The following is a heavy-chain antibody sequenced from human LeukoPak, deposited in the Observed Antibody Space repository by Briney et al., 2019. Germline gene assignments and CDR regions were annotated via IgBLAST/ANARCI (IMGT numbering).Heavy chain of an antibody. CDR1: GYTFTGYY. V-gene: IGHV1-8*02. D-gene: IGHD2-2*01. CDR2: INPNSGNT. CDR3: AREYQLLGTVYNYFDP. J-gene: IGHJ5*02. Sequence: ASVKVSCKASGYTFTGYYMHWVRQAPGQGLEGMGWINPNSGNTGYAQKFQGRVTMTRNTSISTAYMELTSLRSEDTAVYYCAREYQLLGTVYNYFDPWGQGTLVTVSS.